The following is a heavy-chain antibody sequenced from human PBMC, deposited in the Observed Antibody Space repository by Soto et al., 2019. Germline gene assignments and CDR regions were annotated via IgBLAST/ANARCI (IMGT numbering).Heavy chain of an antibody. V-gene: IGHV1-2*04. CDR2: INPNSGGT. CDR1: GYTFTCYY. Sequence: ASVKVSCKASGYTFTCYYMHWVRQAPGQGLEWMGWINPNSGGTNYAQKFQGWVTMTRDTSISTAYMELSRLRSDDTAVYYCARILTGEGNWFDPWGQGTLVTVSS. J-gene: IGHJ5*02. D-gene: IGHD3-9*01. CDR3: ARILTGEGNWFDP.